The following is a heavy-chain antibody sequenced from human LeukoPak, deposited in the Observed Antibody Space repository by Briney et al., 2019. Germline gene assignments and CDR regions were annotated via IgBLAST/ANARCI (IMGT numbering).Heavy chain of an antibody. V-gene: IGHV4-38-2*02. D-gene: IGHD2-21*01. CDR2: IYESGST. CDR3: ARGPGISGDHIYPDY. Sequence: SSETLSLTCTVSGYSISSGKYWAWIRQTPGKGLEWIGSIYESGSTYYASSLKSRVTMSVDTSKNQFSLNLTSVTAADTAVYFCARGPGISGDHIYPDYWGQGTLVTVSS. CDR1: GYSISSGKY. J-gene: IGHJ4*02.